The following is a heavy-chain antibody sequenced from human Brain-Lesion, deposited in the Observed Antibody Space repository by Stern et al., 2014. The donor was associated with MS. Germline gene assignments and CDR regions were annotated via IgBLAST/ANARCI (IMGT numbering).Heavy chain of an antibody. Sequence: VQLMQSGGDLVQPGRSLRLSCAAFGFTFDDYAMHWVRQGPGKGLEWVAGISWNGGTIGYADSVKGRFTTSRDNAYSSLYLQMNSLRPEDTALYYCARDITGSSAYFAYWGQGTLVTVSS. V-gene: IGHV3-9*01. J-gene: IGHJ4*02. CDR1: GFTFDDYA. CDR2: ISWNGGTI. D-gene: IGHD1-14*01. CDR3: ARDITGSSAYFAY.